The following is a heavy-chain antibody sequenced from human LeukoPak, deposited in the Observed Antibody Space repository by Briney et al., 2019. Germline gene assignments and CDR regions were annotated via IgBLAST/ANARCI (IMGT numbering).Heavy chain of an antibody. CDR1: GFTFSSLG. D-gene: IGHD1-14*01. CDR2: IGSDGDST. V-gene: IGHV3-64D*06. CDR3: VSPVFINY. J-gene: IGHJ4*01. Sequence: GGPLRLSCSASGFTFSSLGMHWVRQAPGKGLEHVSTIGSDGDSTYYADPVKDRFTISRDNSKNALYLQMTSLRPEDSAVYCCVSPVFINYWGQGTLVTVSS.